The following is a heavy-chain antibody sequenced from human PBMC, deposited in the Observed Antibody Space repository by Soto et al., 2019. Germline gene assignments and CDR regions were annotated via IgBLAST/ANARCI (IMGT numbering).Heavy chain of an antibody. CDR3: AREPSI. CDR2: IYYSGGT. V-gene: IGHV4-31*03. Sequence: QVQLQESGPGLVKPSQTLSLTCTVSGGFISSGGYFWNWIRQHPGKGLEWIGYIYYSGGTYYNPSLKSRVTLSVDTSKNQFSLKLSSVTAADTAVYYCAREPSIWGQGTLVTVSS. CDR1: GGFISSGGYF. J-gene: IGHJ4*02.